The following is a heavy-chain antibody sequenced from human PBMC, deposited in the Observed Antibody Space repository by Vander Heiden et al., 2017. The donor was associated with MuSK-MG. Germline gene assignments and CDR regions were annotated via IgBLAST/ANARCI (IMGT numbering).Heavy chain of an antibody. CDR1: GFPFSSYG. CDR3: ARGRGDYYDSSGPSYYFDY. Sequence: QVQLVESGGGVVQPGRSLRLSCAASGFPFSSYGMHWVRQAPGKGLEWVAVIWYDGSNKYYADSVKGRFTISRDNSKNTLYLQMNSLRAEDTAVYYCARGRGDYYDSSGPSYYFDYWGQGTLVTVSS. D-gene: IGHD3-22*01. CDR2: IWYDGSNK. V-gene: IGHV3-33*01. J-gene: IGHJ4*02.